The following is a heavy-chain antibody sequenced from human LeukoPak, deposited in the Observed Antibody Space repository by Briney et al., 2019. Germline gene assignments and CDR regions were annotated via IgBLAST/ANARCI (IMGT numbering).Heavy chain of an antibody. V-gene: IGHV3-21*01. D-gene: IGHD6-13*01. CDR1: GFTFSSYS. Sequence: GGSLRLSCAASGFTFSSYSMNWVRQAPGEGLEWVSSISSSSGYIYYADSVKGRFTISRDNAKNSPYLQMNSLRAEDTAVYYCARDASLSAAAGTLDYWGQGTLVTVSS. CDR2: ISSSSGYI. J-gene: IGHJ4*02. CDR3: ARDASLSAAAGTLDY.